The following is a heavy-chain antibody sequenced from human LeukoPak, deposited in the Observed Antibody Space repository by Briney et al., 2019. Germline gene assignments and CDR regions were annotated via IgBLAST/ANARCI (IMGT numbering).Heavy chain of an antibody. J-gene: IGHJ4*02. Sequence: SSETLSLTCAVSGGSISSYNWWSWVRQPPGRGLEWIGEIFHSGSTNYNPSLKSRVTISVDESKNQFSLKLSSLTAADTAFYYCARAGSNSAAKVFDYWGQGTLVTVSS. D-gene: IGHD2-15*01. CDR3: ARAGSNSAAKVFDY. V-gene: IGHV4-4*02. CDR2: IFHSGST. CDR1: GGSISSYNW.